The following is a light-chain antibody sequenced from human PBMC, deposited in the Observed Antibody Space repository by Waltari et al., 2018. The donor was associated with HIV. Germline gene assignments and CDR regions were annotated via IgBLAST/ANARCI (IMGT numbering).Light chain of an antibody. J-gene: IGLJ2*01. CDR1: RSDVGGSHY. Sequence: QSALTQPASVSGSPGQSITISCTGTRSDVGGSHYVSWYQQHPGKAPKLMISEVSTPPSGVSNRFSGSKSGNTASLTISGLQAEDEADYYCSSYTSTSTLVVFGGGTKLTVL. CDR2: EVS. CDR3: SSYTSTSTLVV. V-gene: IGLV2-14*01.